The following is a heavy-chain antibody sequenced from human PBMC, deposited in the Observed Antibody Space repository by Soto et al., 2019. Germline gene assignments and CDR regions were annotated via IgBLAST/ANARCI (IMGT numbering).Heavy chain of an antibody. J-gene: IGHJ4*02. CDR3: GRGGSDSPMAPGY. Sequence: PGGSLRLSCAASGFTFSSYWMHWVRQAPGKGLVWVSRINPDGSATNYADSVKGRFTISRDNAKKTLYLQMNSLRAEDPAVFYCGRGGSDSPMAPGYWGQGTLVTVSS. V-gene: IGHV3-74*01. D-gene: IGHD5-18*01. CDR1: GFTFSSYW. CDR2: INPDGSAT.